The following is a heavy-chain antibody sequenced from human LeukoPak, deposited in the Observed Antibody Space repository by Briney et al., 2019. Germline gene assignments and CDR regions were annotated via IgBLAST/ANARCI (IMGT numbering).Heavy chain of an antibody. CDR2: ISGSGGST. CDR1: GFTFSSYA. Sequence: PGGSLRLSCAASGFTFSSYAMTWVRQAPGKGLEWVSIISGSGGSTSYADSVKGRFTISRDNSKNTLYLQMNSLRAEDTALYYCAKPYSGTILTGWFDPWGQGTLVTDSS. J-gene: IGHJ5*02. V-gene: IGHV3-23*01. D-gene: IGHD3-9*01. CDR3: AKPYSGTILTGWFDP.